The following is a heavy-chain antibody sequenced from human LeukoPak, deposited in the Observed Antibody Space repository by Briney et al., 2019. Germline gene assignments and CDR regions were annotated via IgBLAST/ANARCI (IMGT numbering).Heavy chain of an antibody. J-gene: IGHJ4*02. V-gene: IGHV3-23*01. Sequence: PGGSLRLSCAASGFTFSSYAMSWVRQAPGKGLEWVSAISGNGGSTYYADSVKGRFTVSRDNSENTLFLQMNSLRAEDTAVYYCAKSKTVTTPFDYWGQGTLVTVSS. D-gene: IGHD4-17*01. CDR3: AKSKTVTTPFDY. CDR1: GFTFSSYA. CDR2: ISGNGGST.